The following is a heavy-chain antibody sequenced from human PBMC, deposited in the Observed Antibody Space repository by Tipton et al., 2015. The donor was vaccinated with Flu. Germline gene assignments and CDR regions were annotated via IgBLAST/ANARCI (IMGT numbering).Heavy chain of an antibody. J-gene: IGHJ5*02. D-gene: IGHD2-15*01. CDR3: ARAPGRPCSANACPNWFDP. V-gene: IGHV4-39*07. Sequence: LRLSCTVSGDSITSSSYFWGWIRQPPGKGLEWIGSIFHSGTTYYNPSLKSRVTISVDTSKNQFSLKMSSVTAADTAVYYCARAPGRPCSANACPNWFDPCDQGTLVTVSS. CDR2: IFHSGTT. CDR1: GDSITSSSYF.